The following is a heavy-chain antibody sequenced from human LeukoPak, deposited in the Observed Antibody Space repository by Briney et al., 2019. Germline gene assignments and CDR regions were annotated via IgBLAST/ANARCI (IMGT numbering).Heavy chain of an antibody. V-gene: IGHV3-48*04. Sequence: PGGSLRPSCAASGFTFSSYSMNWVRQAPGKGPQWISYIGSSTTSIYYAASVRGRFTISRDNAKNSLYLQMNSLRAEDTAVYYCARQRRYCSGDNCYQRTFDYWGQGTLVTVSS. CDR2: IGSSTTSI. CDR1: GFTFSSYS. J-gene: IGHJ4*02. CDR3: ARQRRYCSGDNCYQRTFDY. D-gene: IGHD2-15*01.